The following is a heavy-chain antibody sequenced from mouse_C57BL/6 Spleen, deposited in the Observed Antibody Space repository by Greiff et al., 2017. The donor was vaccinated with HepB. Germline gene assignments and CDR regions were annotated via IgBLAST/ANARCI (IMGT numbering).Heavy chain of an antibody. J-gene: IGHJ2*01. CDR2: IDPETGCT. CDR3: TRAGLTMVTTRDYFDY. CDR1: GYTFTDYE. D-gene: IGHD2-2*01. Sequence: QVHVKQSGAELVRPGASVTLSCKASGYTFTDYEMHWVKQTPVHGLEWIGAIDPETGCTAYNQKFKGKAILTADKSSSTAYMELRSLTSEDSAVYYCTRAGLTMVTTRDYFDYWGQGTTLTVSS. V-gene: IGHV1-15*01.